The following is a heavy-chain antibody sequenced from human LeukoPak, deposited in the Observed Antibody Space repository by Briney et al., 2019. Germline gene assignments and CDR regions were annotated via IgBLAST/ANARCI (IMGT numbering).Heavy chain of an antibody. Sequence: PGGSLRLSCAASGFTFSSYGMNWVRQASGKGLEWVSGISASGGRTFYADSVKGRFTISRDNAKNTLYLEMNSLRAEDTGVYYCARAGYGSGIYMDVWGKGTTVTISS. CDR3: ARAGYGSGIYMDV. CDR2: ISASGGRT. V-gene: IGHV3-23*01. CDR1: GFTFSSYG. J-gene: IGHJ6*03. D-gene: IGHD3-10*01.